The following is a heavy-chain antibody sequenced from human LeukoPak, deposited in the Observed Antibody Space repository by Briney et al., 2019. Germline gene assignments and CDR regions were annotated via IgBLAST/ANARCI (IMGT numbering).Heavy chain of an antibody. CDR2: IYPGDSDT. D-gene: IGHD2-8*01. V-gene: IGHV5-51*01. CDR1: GYSFPTYW. CDR3: ARRPTNYYGMDV. J-gene: IGHJ6*02. Sequence: GESLKISCKGSGYSFPTYWIVWVRQMPGKGPEWVGVIYPGDSDTRYSPSFQGQVTISADKSSSTAYLQWSSLKALDTAMYYCARRPTNYYGMDVWGQGTTVTVSS.